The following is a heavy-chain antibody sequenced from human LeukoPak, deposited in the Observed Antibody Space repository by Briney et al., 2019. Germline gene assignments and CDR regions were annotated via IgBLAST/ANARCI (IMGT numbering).Heavy chain of an antibody. CDR1: GFTFSNYA. J-gene: IGHJ4*02. CDR2: ISYDGSVE. CDR3: AKALGSSWDSSLDS. Sequence: GGSLRLSCAASGFTFSNYAMHWVRQAPGKGLEWVALISYDGSVEKSAASVKGRFTISRDNSKNTLYLQMNSLRIEDTAVYYCAKALGSSWDSSLDSWGQGTLVPVSS. D-gene: IGHD6-13*01. V-gene: IGHV3-30*04.